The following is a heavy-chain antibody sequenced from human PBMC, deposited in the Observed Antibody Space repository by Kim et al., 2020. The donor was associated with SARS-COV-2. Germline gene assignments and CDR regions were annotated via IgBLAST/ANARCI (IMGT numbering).Heavy chain of an antibody. CDR3: ARRSRLGYCSSTSCYNWFDP. CDR1: GCSISSSSYY. V-gene: IGHV4-39*01. Sequence: SETLSLTCTVSGCSISSSSYYWGWIRQPPGKGLEWIGSIYYSGSTYYNPSLKSRVTISVDTSKNQFSLKLSSVTAADTAVYYCARRSRLGYCSSTSCYNWFDPWGQGTLVTVSS. D-gene: IGHD2-2*01. J-gene: IGHJ5*02. CDR2: IYYSGST.